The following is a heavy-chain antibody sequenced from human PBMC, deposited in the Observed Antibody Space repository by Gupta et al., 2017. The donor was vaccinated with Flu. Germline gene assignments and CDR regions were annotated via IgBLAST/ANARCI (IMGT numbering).Heavy chain of an antibody. CDR2: IRSKIHGGTT. J-gene: IGHJ4*02. V-gene: IGHV3-49*03. CDR3: SRDLQVGATVYDY. Sequence: EVQLVESGGGLAQAGRSLRLSCTTSGFTFGDYGMSWIRQAPGKGLEWVGLIRSKIHGGTTDYAASVKGRFTISRDDSKSIVYLKMNSLKTEDTAVYYCSRDLQVGATVYDYWGQGTLVTVSS. D-gene: IGHD1-26*01. CDR1: GFTFGDYG.